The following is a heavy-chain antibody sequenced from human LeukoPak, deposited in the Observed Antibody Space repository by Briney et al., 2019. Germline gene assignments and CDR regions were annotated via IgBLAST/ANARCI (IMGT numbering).Heavy chain of an antibody. V-gene: IGHV3-23*01. CDR2: ISGSGGST. Sequence: GGSLRLSCAASGISISSSAMSWVRQAPGKGLEWVSAISGSGGSTYYADSVKGRFTISRDNSKNTLYLQMNSLRAEDTAVYYCATDSRYCSGGSCYSGTFDYWGQGTLVTVSS. D-gene: IGHD2-15*01. J-gene: IGHJ4*02. CDR3: ATDSRYCSGGSCYSGTFDY. CDR1: GISISSSA.